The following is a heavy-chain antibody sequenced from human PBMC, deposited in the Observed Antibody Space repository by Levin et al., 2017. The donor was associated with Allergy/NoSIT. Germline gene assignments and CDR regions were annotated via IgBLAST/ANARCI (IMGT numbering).Heavy chain of an antibody. V-gene: IGHV4-34*01. J-gene: IGHJ4*02. CDR3: ARADYDSSGLDY. Sequence: PSQTLSLTCAVYGGSFSGSYWSWIRQPPGKGLEWIGEINHSGSTNYNPSLKSRVTISVDTSKNQFSLKLSSVTAADTAVYYCARADYDSSGLDYWGQGTLVTVSS. D-gene: IGHD3-22*01. CDR1: GGSFSGSY. CDR2: INHSGST.